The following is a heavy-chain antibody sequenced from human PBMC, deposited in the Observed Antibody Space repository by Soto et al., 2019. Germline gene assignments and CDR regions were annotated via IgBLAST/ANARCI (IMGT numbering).Heavy chain of an antibody. CDR3: ARVSVEMATFHYGMDV. CDR2: IIPIFGTA. Sequence: QVQLVQSGAEVKKPGSSVKVSCKASGGTFSSYAISWVRQAPGQGLEWMGGIIPIFGTANYAQKFQGRVTITADESTITGYMELRSLRSEDTAVYYCARVSVEMATFHYGMDVWGQGTTVTVSS. D-gene: IGHD5-12*01. V-gene: IGHV1-69*01. CDR1: GGTFSSYA. J-gene: IGHJ6*02.